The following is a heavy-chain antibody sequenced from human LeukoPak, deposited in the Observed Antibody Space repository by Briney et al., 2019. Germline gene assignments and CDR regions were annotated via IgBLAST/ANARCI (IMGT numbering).Heavy chain of an antibody. J-gene: IGHJ3*02. CDR1: GGSISSSTYY. D-gene: IGHD3-22*01. CDR3: ARDIPPTYYYDSSGYDDAFDI. V-gene: IGHV4-39*07. CDR2: IYYSGST. Sequence: SETLSLTCTVSGGSISSSTYYWGWIRQPPGKGLEWIGSIYYSGSTYYNPSLKSRVTISVDTSKNQFSLKLSSVTAADTAVYYCARDIPPTYYYDSSGYDDAFDIWGQGTMVTVSS.